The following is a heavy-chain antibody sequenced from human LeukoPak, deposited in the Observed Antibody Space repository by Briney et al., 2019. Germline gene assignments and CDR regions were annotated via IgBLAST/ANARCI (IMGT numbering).Heavy chain of an antibody. CDR2: IYSDGST. J-gene: IGHJ4*02. V-gene: IGHV3-53*01. CDR3: AKAFIRYG. CDR1: GFTVSTNY. Sequence: GGSLRLSCAASGFTVSTNYMSWVRQAPGKKLEWVSDIYSDGSTFYADSVKGRFTISRDNSKNTLYLQMNSLRAEDTAVYHCAKAFIRYGWGQGTLVTVSS. D-gene: IGHD5-18*01.